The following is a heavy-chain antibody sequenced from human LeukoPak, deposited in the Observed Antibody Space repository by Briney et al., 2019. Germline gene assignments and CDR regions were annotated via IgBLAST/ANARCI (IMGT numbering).Heavy chain of an antibody. Sequence: SETLSLTCAVSGYSISSGYYWGWIRQPPGKGLEWIGSIYHSGSTYYNPSLKSRVTISVDTSKNQFSLKLSSVTAADTAVYYCASLKYYSGGSCYSGAFDIWGQGTMVTVSS. V-gene: IGHV4-38-2*01. CDR2: IYHSGST. D-gene: IGHD2-15*01. CDR3: ASLKYYSGGSCYSGAFDI. CDR1: GYSISSGYY. J-gene: IGHJ3*02.